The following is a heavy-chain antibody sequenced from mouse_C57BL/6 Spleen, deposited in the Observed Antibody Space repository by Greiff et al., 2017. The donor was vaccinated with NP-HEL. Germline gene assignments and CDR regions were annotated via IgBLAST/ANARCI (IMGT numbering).Heavy chain of an antibody. Sequence: QVQLQQPGAELVMPGASVKLSCKASGYTFTSYWMHWVKQRPGQGLEWIGEIDPSDSYTNYNQKLKRKSTLTVDKSSSTAYMQLSSLTSEDSAVYYCARSVRYYAMDYWGQGTSVTVSS. D-gene: IGHD2-14*01. CDR2: IDPSDSYT. CDR1: GYTFTSYW. CDR3: ARSVRYYAMDY. J-gene: IGHJ4*01. V-gene: IGHV1-69*01.